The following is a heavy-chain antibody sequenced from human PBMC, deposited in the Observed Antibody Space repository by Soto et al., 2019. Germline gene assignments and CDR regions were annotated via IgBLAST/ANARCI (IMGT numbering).Heavy chain of an antibody. CDR1: GLPFSTYG. V-gene: IGHV3-33*01. D-gene: IGHD3-16*01. J-gene: IGHJ4*02. CDR3: ETYTFGDGFDY. Sequence: QVHLVESGGGVVQPGRSLRLSCAASGLPFSTYGMYWVRQAPGKGLGGVAVIWYDGSKKYYADSVKGRFTISRDNSKKTLYLERNTRRAGCAGVDYSETYTFGDGFDYWGQGTLVIVSS. CDR2: IWYDGSKK.